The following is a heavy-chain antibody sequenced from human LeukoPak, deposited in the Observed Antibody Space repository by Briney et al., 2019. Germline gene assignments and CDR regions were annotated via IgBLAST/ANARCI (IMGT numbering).Heavy chain of an antibody. J-gene: IGHJ4*02. CDR1: GGSISSGLYY. Sequence: SETLSLTCTVSGGSISSGLYYWGWIRQPPGKGLEWIGSIFYNGRTYYNPSLRSPVTISVDTSKNQFSLNLRSVTAADTAMYYCARDNDQMGLDPFDYWGQGILVTVSS. CDR3: ARDNDQMGLDPFDY. D-gene: IGHD1-26*01. CDR2: IFYNGRT. V-gene: IGHV4-39*07.